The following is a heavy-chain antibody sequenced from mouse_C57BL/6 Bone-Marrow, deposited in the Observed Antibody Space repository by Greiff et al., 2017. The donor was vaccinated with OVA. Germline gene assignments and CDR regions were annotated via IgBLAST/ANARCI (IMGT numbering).Heavy chain of an antibody. CDR3: AREGLMSNYAY. CDR2: INPSSGYT. J-gene: IGHJ3*01. Sequence: VQLQESGAELARPGASVKMSCKASGYTFTSYTMHWVKQRPGQGLEWIGYINPSSGYTKYNQKFKDKATLTADKSSSTAYMQLSSLTSEDSAVYYCAREGLMSNYAYWGQGTLVTVSA. D-gene: IGHD2-5*01. CDR1: GYTFTSYT. V-gene: IGHV1-4*01.